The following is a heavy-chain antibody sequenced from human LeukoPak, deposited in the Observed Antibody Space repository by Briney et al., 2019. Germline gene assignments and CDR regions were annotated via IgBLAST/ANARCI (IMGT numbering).Heavy chain of an antibody. CDR1: GGSISRYY. V-gene: IGHV4-59*08. Sequence: PSETLSLTCTDSGGSISRYYWSWIRQPPGKGLEWIGYIYYSGCTNHNPSLESRVTMSVDTSKNQFSLKLRSVTAADTAAYYCARPGVGSGRYGAFDIWGQGTMVTVSS. CDR3: ARPGVGSGRYGAFDI. J-gene: IGHJ3*02. CDR2: IYYSGCT. D-gene: IGHD5-18*01.